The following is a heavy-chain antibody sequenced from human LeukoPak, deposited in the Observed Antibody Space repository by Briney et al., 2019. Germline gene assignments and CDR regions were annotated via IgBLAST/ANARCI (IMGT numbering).Heavy chain of an antibody. CDR3: ARKTGVTGEAFDY. V-gene: IGHV3-7*03. CDR2: IKVDGSEK. Sequence: GGSLRLSCAASGFTFSNYWMSWVRQAPGKGLEWVANIKVDGSEKYYLDSVRGRFTISRDNAKNSAYLQVNSLRTEDTAVYYCARKTGVTGEAFDYWGQGTLVTVSS. CDR1: GFTFSNYW. J-gene: IGHJ4*02. D-gene: IGHD7-27*01.